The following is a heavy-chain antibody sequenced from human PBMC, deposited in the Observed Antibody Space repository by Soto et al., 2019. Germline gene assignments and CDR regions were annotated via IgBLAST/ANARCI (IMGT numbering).Heavy chain of an antibody. CDR1: GGSINNNY. V-gene: IGHV4-59*01. J-gene: IGHJ4*02. Sequence: PSATLSLTCTVSGGSINNNYWSWIRQPPGRGLEWIGYIFSNGRTNYNPSLETRVAISVDTSKNQLSLKLRSVTAADTAVYYCARGGDNSPWYYSLWGQGTLVTVSS. CDR2: IFSNGRT. CDR3: ARGGDNSPWYYSL. D-gene: IGHD3-10*01.